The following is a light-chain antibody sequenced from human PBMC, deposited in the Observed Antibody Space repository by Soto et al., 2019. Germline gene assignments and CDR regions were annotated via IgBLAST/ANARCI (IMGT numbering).Light chain of an antibody. V-gene: IGKV2-30*01. Sequence: VVLTQSPRSLPVTLGQPASTSCSASRSLVGSDGNTYLIWFHKRPGQSPRRLINKVSDRDSGVPDRVRGSGSDTEFTLKISRVEASVVGVYYCMQGILPYTFGQGTMLEIK. CDR2: KVS. J-gene: IGKJ2*01. CDR1: RSLVGSDGNTY. CDR3: MQGILPYT.